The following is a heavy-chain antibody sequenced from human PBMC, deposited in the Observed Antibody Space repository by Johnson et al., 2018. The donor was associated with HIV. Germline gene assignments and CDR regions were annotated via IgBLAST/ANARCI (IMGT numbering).Heavy chain of an antibody. J-gene: IGHJ3*02. CDR3: ARAQLLADDAFNN. CDR2: IYSGGST. D-gene: IGHD6-6*01. Sequence: QEQLVESGGGVVQPGRSLRLSCAASEFTFSSYAMHWVRQAPGKGLEWVSVIYSGGSTYYADSVKGRFTISRDNAKNTLYLQLNSLRVEDTAIYYCARAQLLADDAFNNWGQGTMVTVSS. V-gene: IGHV3-NL1*01. CDR1: EFTFSSYA.